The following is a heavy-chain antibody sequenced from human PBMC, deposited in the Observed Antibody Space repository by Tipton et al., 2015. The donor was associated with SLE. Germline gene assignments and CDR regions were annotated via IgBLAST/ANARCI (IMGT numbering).Heavy chain of an antibody. D-gene: IGHD1-1*01. J-gene: IGHJ6*02. CDR3: AREGRGNDPGFYGMDV. V-gene: IGHV3-23*01. Sequence: SLRLSCAASGITFSNYAMSWVRQAPGKGMEWVSAISGSGGSTNYADSVKGRFTISRDNSKNTLYLQMNSLRAEDTAVYYCAREGRGNDPGFYGMDVWGQGTTVSVSS. CDR2: ISGSGGST. CDR1: GITFSNYA.